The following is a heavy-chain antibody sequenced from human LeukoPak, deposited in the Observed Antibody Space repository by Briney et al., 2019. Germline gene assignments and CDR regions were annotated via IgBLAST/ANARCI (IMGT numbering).Heavy chain of an antibody. Sequence: GGSLRLSCAASGFTFSSYGMHWVRQAPGKGLEWVAVISYDGSNKYYADSVKGRFTISRDNSKNTLYLQMNSLRAEDTAVYYCAKDSGQYYYDSSGYHSKYYFDYWGQGTPVTVSS. CDR1: GFTFSSYG. J-gene: IGHJ4*02. CDR2: ISYDGSNK. V-gene: IGHV3-30*18. D-gene: IGHD3-22*01. CDR3: AKDSGQYYYDSSGYHSKYYFDY.